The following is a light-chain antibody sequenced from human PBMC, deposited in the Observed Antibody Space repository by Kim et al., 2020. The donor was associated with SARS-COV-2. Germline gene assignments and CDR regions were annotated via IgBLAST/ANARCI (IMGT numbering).Light chain of an antibody. J-gene: IGLJ2*01. V-gene: IGLV3-21*04. CDR3: QVWDSTSDHRVV. CDR2: YDS. Sequence: SYELTQPPSMSVAPGQTARITCGGNRIGSKSVHWYQQKPGQAPVLVISYDSDRPSGLPERFSGSNSGNTATLSISGVEAGDEADYYCQVWDSTSDHRVVFGGGTQLTVL. CDR1: RIGSKS.